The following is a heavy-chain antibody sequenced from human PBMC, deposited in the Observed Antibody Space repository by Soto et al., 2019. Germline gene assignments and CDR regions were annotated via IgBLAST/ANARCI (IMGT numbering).Heavy chain of an antibody. CDR2: ISLYSDST. CDR1: GYTFSNYG. CDR3: ARVVPGAEAWFGP. Sequence: ASVKVSCKTSGYTFSNYGITWVRQAPGQPLEWLGWISLYSDSTNYAQKFQGRVSMTTDTSTTTAYMELRSLRSDDTAVYYCARVVPGAEAWFGPWGQGTLVTVSS. D-gene: IGHD2-2*01. V-gene: IGHV1-18*01. J-gene: IGHJ5*02.